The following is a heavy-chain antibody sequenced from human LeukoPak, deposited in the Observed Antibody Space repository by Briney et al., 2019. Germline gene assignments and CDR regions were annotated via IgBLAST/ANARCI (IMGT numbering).Heavy chain of an antibody. Sequence: ESLKISCKGSGYSFTTYWIAWVRQMPGKGLEWMGIINPGDSNTKYSPSVQGQVTISVDKSIGTAYLQWNSLKASDTAIYYCARKNRTPLRNNWFDSWGQGTLVTVSS. CDR1: GYSFTTYW. V-gene: IGHV5-51*01. J-gene: IGHJ5*01. CDR3: ARKNRTPLRNNWFDS. CDR2: INPGDSNT. D-gene: IGHD1-1*01.